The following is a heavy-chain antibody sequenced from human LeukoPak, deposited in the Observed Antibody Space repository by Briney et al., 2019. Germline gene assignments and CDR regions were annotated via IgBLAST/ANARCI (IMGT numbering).Heavy chain of an antibody. J-gene: IGHJ6*04. CDR1: GYTFTSYA. V-gene: IGHV7-4-1*01. D-gene: IGHD2-2*01. Sequence: ASVKVSCKASGYTFTSYAMNWVRQATGQGLEWMGWINTNTGNPTYAQGFTGRFVFSLDTSVSTAYLQICSLKAEDTAVYYCARAMEGRYCSSTSCYGSYYYYYGMDVWGKGTTVTVSS. CDR2: INTNTGNP. CDR3: ARAMEGRYCSSTSCYGSYYYYYGMDV.